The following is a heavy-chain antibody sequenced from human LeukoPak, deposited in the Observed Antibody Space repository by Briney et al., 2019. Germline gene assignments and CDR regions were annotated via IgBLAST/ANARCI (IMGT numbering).Heavy chain of an antibody. CDR2: ISYSGGT. Sequence: SETLSLTCTVSGGSISTGGYYWSWIRQPPGKGLEWIGYISYSGGTYCNPSLKSRVSISVDTSKSQFSLKMSSVTAADTAVYYCASTSKYIGSGRDDSFDIWGQGTMVTVSS. D-gene: IGHD3-10*01. CDR3: ASTSKYIGSGRDDSFDI. CDR1: GGSISTGGYY. J-gene: IGHJ3*02. V-gene: IGHV4-30-4*01.